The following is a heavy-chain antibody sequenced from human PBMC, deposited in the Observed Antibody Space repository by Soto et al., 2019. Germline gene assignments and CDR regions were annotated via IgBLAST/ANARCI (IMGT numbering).Heavy chain of an antibody. J-gene: IGHJ1*01. D-gene: IGHD3-22*01. Sequence: QITLKESGPTLVKPTQTLTLTCSFSGFLLTTEGVGVGWIRQPPGKALEWLALIYWDDDKRYSPSLKSRVTITKDTSKNQVVLTLANLDPVDTATYYCAHTQTHFDYYDGAGTPGWYFQYWGQGALVTVSS. V-gene: IGHV2-5*02. CDR2: IYWDDDK. CDR1: GFLLTTEGVG. CDR3: AHTQTHFDYYDGAGTPGWYFQY.